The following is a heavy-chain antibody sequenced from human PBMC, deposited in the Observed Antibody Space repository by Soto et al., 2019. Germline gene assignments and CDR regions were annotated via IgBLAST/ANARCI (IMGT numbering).Heavy chain of an antibody. CDR3: ARTYYYDSSGYYSEY. D-gene: IGHD3-22*01. V-gene: IGHV5-10-1*01. CDR2: IDPSDSYT. J-gene: IGHJ4*02. Sequence: GESLTSSCTSSGDSFTRYWISWVRQMPGKGLEWMGRIDPSDSYTNYSPSLQGHVTISADKSISTAYLQWSSLKASDTAMYYCARTYYYDSSGYYSEYWGQGTLVTVSS. CDR1: GDSFTRYW.